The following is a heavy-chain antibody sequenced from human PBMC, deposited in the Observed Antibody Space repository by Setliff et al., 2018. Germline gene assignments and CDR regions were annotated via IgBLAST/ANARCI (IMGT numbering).Heavy chain of an antibody. J-gene: IGHJ4*02. D-gene: IGHD3-3*01. CDR1: GYTFLSYG. CDR2: ISAYTGKT. V-gene: IGHV1-18*01. CDR3: ARDTYNIEWYGQRSFDF. Sequence: ASVKVPCKAVGYTFLSYGLSWVRQAPGQGLEWMGWISAYTGKTDYAQQFQGRVTMTADTSTNTTYMELRSLRSADTAVYYCARDTYNIEWYGQRSFDFWGQGSLVTVSS.